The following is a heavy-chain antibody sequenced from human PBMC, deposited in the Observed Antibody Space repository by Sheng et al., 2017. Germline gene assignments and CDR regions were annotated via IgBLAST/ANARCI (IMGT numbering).Heavy chain of an antibody. J-gene: IGHJ6*03. CDR1: GGTFSSYT. CDR3: ARDYCSSTSCPGLGYYYYYYMDV. D-gene: IGHD2-2*01. V-gene: IGHV1-69*08. CDR2: IIPILGIA. Sequence: QVQLVQSGAEVKKPGSSVKVSCKASGGTFSSYTISWVRQAPGQGLEWMGRIIPILGIANYAQKFQGRVTITADKSTSTAYMELSSLRSEDTAVYYCARDYCSSTSCPGLGYYYYYYMDVWAKGPRSPSP.